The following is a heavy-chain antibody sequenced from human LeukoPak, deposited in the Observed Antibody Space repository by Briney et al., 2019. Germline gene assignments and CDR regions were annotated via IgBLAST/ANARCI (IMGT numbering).Heavy chain of an antibody. CDR3: AKGDYYDSSGYQAYFDY. V-gene: IGHV3-23*01. D-gene: IGHD3-22*01. Sequence: QAGGSLRLSCETSGFTFSNYAMSWVRQAPGRGLEWVSGISYGDGGTYYADSVKGRFTISRDNSKNTLYLQMNSLRAEDTAVYYCAKGDYYDSSGYQAYFDYWGQGTLVTVSS. J-gene: IGHJ4*02. CDR2: ISYGDGGT. CDR1: GFTFSNYA.